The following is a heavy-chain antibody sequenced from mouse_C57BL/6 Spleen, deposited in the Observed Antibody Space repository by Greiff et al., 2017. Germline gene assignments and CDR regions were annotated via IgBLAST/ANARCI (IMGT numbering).Heavy chain of an antibody. CDR2: IDPETGGT. CDR1: GYTFTDYE. J-gene: IGHJ4*01. V-gene: IGHV1-15*01. CDR3: TGDPYYAIDY. Sequence: QVQLQQSGAELVRPGASVTLSCKASGYTFTDYEMHWVKQPPVHGLEWIGAIDPETGGTDYNQKFTGKAILTADKSSSTASMELRSLTAEDSAVYCATGDPYYAIDYWGQGTSVTVSS.